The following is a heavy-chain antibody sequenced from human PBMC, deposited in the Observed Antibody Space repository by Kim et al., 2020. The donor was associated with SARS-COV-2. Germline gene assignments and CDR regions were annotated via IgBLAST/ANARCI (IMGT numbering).Heavy chain of an antibody. CDR1: GFTFSSYA. CDR3: ARGSTYSNYYYYGMDV. D-gene: IGHD4-4*01. Sequence: GGSLRLSCAASGFTFSSYAMHWVRQAPGKGLEWVAVISYDGSNKYYADSVKGRFTISRDNSKNTLYLQMNSLRAEDTAVYYCARGSTYSNYYYYGMDVWGQGTTVTVSS. V-gene: IGHV3-30*04. J-gene: IGHJ6*02. CDR2: ISYDGSNK.